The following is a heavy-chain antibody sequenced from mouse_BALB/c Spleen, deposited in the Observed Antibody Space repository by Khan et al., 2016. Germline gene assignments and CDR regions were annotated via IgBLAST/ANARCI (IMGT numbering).Heavy chain of an antibody. V-gene: IGHV3-8*02. CDR2: IRYSSST. CDR3: AREAAPCVAY. D-gene: IGHD1-2*01. J-gene: IGHJ2*01. Sequence: EVQLQESGPSLVKPSPTLSLTCSVTGDSITRGYWNWIRKFPGNKLEYMGYIRYSSSTYYNPSLKSRISIARYTSKNQYDLQLSSVSTEDIATYDCAREAAPCVAYWGQGTTLTVSS. CDR1: GDSITRGY.